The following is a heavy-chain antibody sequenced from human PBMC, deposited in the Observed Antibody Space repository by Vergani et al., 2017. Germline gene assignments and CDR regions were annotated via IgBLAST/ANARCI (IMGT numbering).Heavy chain of an antibody. CDR1: GGTFSSYA. Sequence: QVQLVQSGAEVKKPGSSVKVSCKASGGTFSSYAISWVRQAPGQGLEWMGGIIPIFGTANYAQKFQGRVTITADESTSTAYMGLSSLRSEDTAVYYCAREMATYNCGGDCYTLNWFDPWGQGTLVTVSS. CDR3: AREMATYNCGGDCYTLNWFDP. J-gene: IGHJ5*02. D-gene: IGHD2-21*02. CDR2: IIPIFGTA. V-gene: IGHV1-69*01.